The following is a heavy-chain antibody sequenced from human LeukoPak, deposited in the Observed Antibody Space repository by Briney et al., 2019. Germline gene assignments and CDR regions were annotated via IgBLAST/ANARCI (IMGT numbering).Heavy chain of an antibody. Sequence: GGSLRLSCVASGFTFSSRDWMTWVRQAPGKGLEWVANIKQDGSEKYYVDSVKGRFTISRDNAKNSLYLQMNSLRAEDTAVYYCAREKYSSSPMDYWGQGTLVTVSS. CDR3: AREKYSSSPMDY. J-gene: IGHJ4*02. V-gene: IGHV3-7*01. D-gene: IGHD6-13*01. CDR1: GFTFSSRDW. CDR2: IKQDGSEK.